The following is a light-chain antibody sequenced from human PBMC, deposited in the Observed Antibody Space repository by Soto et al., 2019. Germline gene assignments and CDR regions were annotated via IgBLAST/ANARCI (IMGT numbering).Light chain of an antibody. CDR3: QQYNNWPPYT. V-gene: IGKV3-15*01. CDR1: QNVYSN. J-gene: IGKJ2*01. Sequence: IVMTQSPATLSVYPGDRATLSCRASQNVYSNLAWYQQKPGQAPRLLIYSASTRATDIPARFSGSGSGTEFTLTISSLQSEDFAVYYCQQYNNWPPYTFGQGTKLEIK. CDR2: SAS.